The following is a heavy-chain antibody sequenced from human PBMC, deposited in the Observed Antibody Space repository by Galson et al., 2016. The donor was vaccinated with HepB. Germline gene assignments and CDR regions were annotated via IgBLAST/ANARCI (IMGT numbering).Heavy chain of an antibody. D-gene: IGHD3-10*01. J-gene: IGHJ6*02. CDR2: ISYDGNVK. Sequence: SLRLSCAASGFTFSNYVMHWVRQAPGKGLEWVADISYDGNVKYYADSVKGRFTISRDNSKNTVYLQIDSLRGDDTAVYYCANDHSPQGGFGDFFHHYYGMDVWGQGTTVSVS. CDR3: ANDHSPQGGFGDFFHHYYGMDV. CDR1: GFTFSNYV. V-gene: IGHV3-30*18.